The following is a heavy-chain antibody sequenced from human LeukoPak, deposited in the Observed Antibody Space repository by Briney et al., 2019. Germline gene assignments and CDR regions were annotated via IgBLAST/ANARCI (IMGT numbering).Heavy chain of an antibody. CDR1: GGSIRNYY. CDR3: ARVGDWNDLVY. D-gene: IGHD1-1*01. V-gene: IGHV4-59*01. CDR2: IYYTGST. Sequence: SETLSLTCSVSGGSIRNYYWTWIRQPPGKGLEWIGYIYYTGSTNYNPSLKSGVTISVDTSKNQFSLKLSSVTAADTAVYYCARVGDWNDLVYWGHGTLVTVFS. J-gene: IGHJ4*01.